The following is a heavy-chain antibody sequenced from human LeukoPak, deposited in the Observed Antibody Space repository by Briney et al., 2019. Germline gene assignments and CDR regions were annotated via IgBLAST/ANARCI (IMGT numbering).Heavy chain of an antibody. J-gene: IGHJ4*02. CDR3: AKESGYDVDFDY. Sequence: QTGGSLRLSCAASGFTFSSHAMSWVRQAPGKGLEWVSIISGSGGSTYYADSVKGRFTISRDNSKNTLYLQMISLRADDTAVYYCAKESGYDVDFDYWGQGTLVTVSS. D-gene: IGHD5-12*01. CDR2: ISGSGGST. CDR1: GFTFSSHA. V-gene: IGHV3-23*01.